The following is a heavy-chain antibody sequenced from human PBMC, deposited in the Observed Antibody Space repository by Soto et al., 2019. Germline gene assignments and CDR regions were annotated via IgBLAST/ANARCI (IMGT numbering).Heavy chain of an antibody. J-gene: IGHJ6*02. CDR1: GFTFSDYY. V-gene: IGHV3-11*01. Sequence: QVQLVESGGGLVKPGGSLRLSCGASGFTFSDYYMSWIRQAPGKGLEWVSYMSSGGSTIYYAGSVKGRFTISRDNAKNSPYLQMNSLKTEDTAVYYCARDGTSSWYGMDVWGQGTTVTVSS. CDR3: ARDGTSSWYGMDV. CDR2: MSSGGSTI. D-gene: IGHD6-13*01.